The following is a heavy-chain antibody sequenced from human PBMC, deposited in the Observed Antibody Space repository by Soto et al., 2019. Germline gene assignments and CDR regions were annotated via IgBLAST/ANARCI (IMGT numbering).Heavy chain of an antibody. CDR3: VRDEISSAGLDP. V-gene: IGHV3-23*01. Sequence: PGGPLRLSCGASGFTFSSYAMSWVRQAPGKGLEWVSLISGSGSGTYYADSVKGRFTISRDNSDNTLYLQMNSLRAEDTAFYYCVRDEISSAGLDPWGQGTLVTVS. J-gene: IGHJ5*02. CDR1: GFTFSSYA. CDR2: ISGSGSGT.